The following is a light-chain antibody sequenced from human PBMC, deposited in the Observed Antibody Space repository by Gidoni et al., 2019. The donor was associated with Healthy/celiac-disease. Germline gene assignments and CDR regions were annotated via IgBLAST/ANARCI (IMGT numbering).Light chain of an antibody. CDR3: CSYAGSDNVV. Sequence: QSALTQPRSVSGSPGQSVTISCTGTSSDVGCYSYVSWYQQHPGKAPKLMIYDVTKLPSGVPDRFSGSKSGNTASRTISGLQAEDEADYYCCSYAGSDNVVFGGGTKLTVL. CDR2: DVT. J-gene: IGLJ2*01. V-gene: IGLV2-11*01. CDR1: SSDVGCYSY.